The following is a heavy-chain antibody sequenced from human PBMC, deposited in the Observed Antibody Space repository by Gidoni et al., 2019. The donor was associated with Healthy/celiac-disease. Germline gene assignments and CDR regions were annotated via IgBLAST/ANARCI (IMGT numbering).Heavy chain of an antibody. CDR2: ISSSSSYI. CDR1: GFPFSSYS. CDR3: ARSVDSSGWYRESWFDP. Sequence: EVQLVESGGGLVKPGGSLRLSCAASGFPFSSYSMNWVRQAPGKGLEWVSSISSSSSYIYYADSVKGRFTISRDNAKNSLYLQMNSLRAEDTAVYYCARSVDSSGWYRESWFDPWGQGTLVTVSS. D-gene: IGHD6-19*01. V-gene: IGHV3-21*01. J-gene: IGHJ5*02.